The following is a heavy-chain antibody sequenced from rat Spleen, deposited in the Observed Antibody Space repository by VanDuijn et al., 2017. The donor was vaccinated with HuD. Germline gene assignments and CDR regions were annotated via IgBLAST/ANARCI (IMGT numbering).Heavy chain of an antibody. CDR1: GFTFSNYY. D-gene: IGHD1-11*01. CDR2: ISTGGGST. V-gene: IGHV5-27*01. CDR3: TTANNGGFSELYYFDY. Sequence: EVQLVESGGGLVQPGRSLKLSCAASGFTFSNYYMAWVRQAPTKGLEWVAYISTGGGSTYYRDSVKGRFTISRDNAESTLYLQMDSLRSEDTATYYCTTANNGGFSELYYFDYWGQGVMVTVSS. J-gene: IGHJ2*01.